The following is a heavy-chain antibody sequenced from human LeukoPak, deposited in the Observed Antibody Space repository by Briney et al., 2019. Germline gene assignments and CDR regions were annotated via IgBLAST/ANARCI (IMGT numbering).Heavy chain of an antibody. CDR2: IYHSGST. CDR3: ARSYGIAVEKAFDI. J-gene: IGHJ3*02. V-gene: IGHV4-30-2*01. D-gene: IGHD6-19*01. CDR1: GGSISSGGYY. Sequence: SETLSFTCTVSGGSISSGGYYWSWIRQPPGKGLEWIGYIYHSGSTYYNPSLKSRVTISVDRSKNQFSLKLSSVTAADTAVYYCARSYGIAVEKAFDIWGQGTMVTVSS.